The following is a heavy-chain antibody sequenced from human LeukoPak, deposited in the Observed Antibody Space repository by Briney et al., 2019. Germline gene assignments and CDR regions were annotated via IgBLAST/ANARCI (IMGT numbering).Heavy chain of an antibody. J-gene: IGHJ3*02. CDR2: SRSKTDGGTT. D-gene: IGHD2-15*01. CDR1: GFTFSNAW. CDR3: TTVDCSGGSCYLGAFDI. V-gene: IGHV3-15*01. Sequence: GGSLRLSCAASGFTFSNAWLSWVRQAPGTGLGWVGRSRSKTDGGTTDYAAPVKGGFTISRDDSKNTLYLQMNSLKTEDTAVYYCTTVDCSGGSCYLGAFDIWRQRTMVTVSS.